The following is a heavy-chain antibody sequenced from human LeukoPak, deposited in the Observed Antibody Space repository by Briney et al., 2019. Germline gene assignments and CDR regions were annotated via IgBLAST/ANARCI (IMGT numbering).Heavy chain of an antibody. V-gene: IGHV3-33*08. CDR2: IWYDGSNK. D-gene: IGHD3-22*01. CDR3: ARERGDYYDSSGYWLDY. CDR1: GFTFSTYW. J-gene: IGHJ4*02. Sequence: SGGSLRLSCAASGFTFSTYWMSWVRQAPGKGLEWVAVIWYDGSNKYYADSVKGRLTISRDNSKNTLYLQMNSLRAEDTAVYYCARERGDYYDSSGYWLDYWGQGTLVTVSS.